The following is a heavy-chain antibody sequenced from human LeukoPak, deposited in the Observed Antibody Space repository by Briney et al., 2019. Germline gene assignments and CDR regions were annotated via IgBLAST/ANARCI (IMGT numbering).Heavy chain of an antibody. D-gene: IGHD6-19*01. CDR3: AREPSGWYVDY. Sequence: GGSLRLSCAASGFTFSDHRINWVRQAPGKGLEWVSYISGSSTYINYADSVKGRFTISRDNAKTSVYLQMNSLRAEDTAVYYCAREPSGWYVDYWGQGTLVTVSS. V-gene: IGHV3-21*01. CDR2: ISGSSTYI. CDR1: GFTFSDHR. J-gene: IGHJ4*02.